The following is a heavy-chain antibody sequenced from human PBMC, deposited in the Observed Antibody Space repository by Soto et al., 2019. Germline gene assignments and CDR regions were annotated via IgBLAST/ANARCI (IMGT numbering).Heavy chain of an antibody. CDR2: IKSKTDGGTT. Sequence: GGSLRLSCAASGFTFSNAWMSWVRQAPGKRLEWVGRIKSKTDGGTTDYAAPVKGRFTVSRDDSKNTLYLQMNSLKTEDTAVYYCTTPYRSDDYYYYGMDVWGQGTTVTVSS. CDR1: GFTFSNAW. J-gene: IGHJ6*02. V-gene: IGHV3-15*01. CDR3: TTPYRSDDYYYYGMDV. D-gene: IGHD6-25*01.